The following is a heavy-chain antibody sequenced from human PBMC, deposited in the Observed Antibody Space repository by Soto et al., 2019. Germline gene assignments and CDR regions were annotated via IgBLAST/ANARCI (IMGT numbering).Heavy chain of an antibody. D-gene: IGHD2-2*01. CDR1: GGSISSGGYY. CDR3: ARRLVVPAAMEGDV. CDR2: VYYSGST. V-gene: IGHV4-31*03. J-gene: IGHJ6*04. Sequence: QVQLQESGPGLVKPSQTLSLTCTVSGGSISSGGYYWSWIRQHPGKGLEWIGYVYYSGSTYYNPSLKSRVTISVDTSKNQFSLKLSSVTAADTAVYYCARRLVVPAAMEGDVWGKGTTVTVSS.